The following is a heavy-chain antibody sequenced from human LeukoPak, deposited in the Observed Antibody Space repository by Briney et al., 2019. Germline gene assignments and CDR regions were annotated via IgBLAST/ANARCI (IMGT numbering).Heavy chain of an antibody. J-gene: IGHJ4*02. CDR1: GFTVSSNY. CDR2: IYSGGST. D-gene: IGHD3-16*02. CDR3: ARGPYDYVWGSYPPPSYYFDY. V-gene: IGHV3-66*01. Sequence: GGSLRLSCAASGFTVSSNYMSWVRQAPGKGLEWVSVIYSGGSTYYEDSVKGRFTISRDNYKNTLYLQMNSLRAEDTAVYYCARGPYDYVWGSYPPPSYYFDYWGQGTLVTVSS.